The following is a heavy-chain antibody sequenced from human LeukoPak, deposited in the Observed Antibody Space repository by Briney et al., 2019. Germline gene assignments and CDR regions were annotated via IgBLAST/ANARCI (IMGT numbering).Heavy chain of an antibody. J-gene: IGHJ4*02. D-gene: IGHD2/OR15-2a*01. Sequence: ASVKVSCKASGYTFTSYGISWVRQAPGQGLEWMGWISAYNGNTNYAQKLQGRVTMTTDTSTSTAYKELRSLRSDDTAVYYCARAFLFGDPLFDYWGQGTLVTVSS. CDR2: ISAYNGNT. CDR1: GYTFTSYG. CDR3: ARAFLFGDPLFDY. V-gene: IGHV1-18*01.